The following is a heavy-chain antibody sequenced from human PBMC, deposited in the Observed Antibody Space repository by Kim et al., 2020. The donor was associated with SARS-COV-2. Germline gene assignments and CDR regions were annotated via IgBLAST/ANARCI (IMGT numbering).Heavy chain of an antibody. CDR3: AMNYYDSSGYYYNYGY. D-gene: IGHD3-22*01. CDR2: ISAYNGNT. CDR1: GYTFTSYG. Sequence: ASVKVSCKASGYTFTSYGISLVRQAPGQGLEWMGWISAYNGNTNYAQKLQGRVTMTTDTSTSTAYMELRSLRSDDTAVYYCAMNYYDSSGYYYNYGYWGRGTLATVS. J-gene: IGHJ4*02. V-gene: IGHV1-18*01.